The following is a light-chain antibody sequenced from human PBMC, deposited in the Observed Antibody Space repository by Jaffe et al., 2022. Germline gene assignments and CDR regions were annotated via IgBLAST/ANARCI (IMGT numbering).Light chain of an antibody. Sequence: DIVMTQSPLSLPVTPGEPASISCRSSQSLLHSNRNNYLDWYLQKPGQSPQLLIYLGSNRASGVPDRFSGSGSGTDFTLKISRVEAEDVGVYYCMQALQTPRTFGQGTKLEIK. CDR1: QSLLHSNRNNY. J-gene: IGKJ2*01. CDR2: LGS. CDR3: MQALQTPRT. V-gene: IGKV2-28*01.